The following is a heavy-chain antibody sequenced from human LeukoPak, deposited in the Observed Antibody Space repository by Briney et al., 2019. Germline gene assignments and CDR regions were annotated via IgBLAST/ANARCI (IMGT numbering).Heavy chain of an antibody. D-gene: IGHD4-11*01. V-gene: IGHV3-7*01. CDR1: GFTFSSYW. J-gene: IGHJ6*03. Sequence: GGSLRLSCAASGFTFSSYWMSWVSQAPGKGLEWQANIKEDGSEKYYVDSVKGRFTISRDNAKNSLYLQMNSLRAEDTAVYYCARDDYSNYGYYYYYMDVWGKGTTVTVSS. CDR3: ARDDYSNYGYYYYYMDV. CDR2: IKEDGSEK.